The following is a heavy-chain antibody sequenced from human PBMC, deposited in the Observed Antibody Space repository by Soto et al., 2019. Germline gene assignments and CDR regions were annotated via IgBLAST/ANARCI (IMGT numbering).Heavy chain of an antibody. D-gene: IGHD3-16*01. CDR3: ARADVLGLNSPFDI. J-gene: IGHJ3*02. CDR1: GGSISSGGYY. Sequence: SETLSLTCTVSGGSISSGGYYWSWIRQHPGKGLEWIGYIYYSGSTYYNPSLKSRVTISVDTSKNQFSLKLSSVTAADTAVYYCARADVLGLNSPFDIWGQGTMVTVSS. CDR2: IYYSGST. V-gene: IGHV4-31*03.